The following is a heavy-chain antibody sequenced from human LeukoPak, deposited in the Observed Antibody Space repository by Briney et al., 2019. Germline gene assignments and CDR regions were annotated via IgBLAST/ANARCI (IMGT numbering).Heavy chain of an antibody. D-gene: IGHD4-23*01. V-gene: IGHV3-30-3*01. J-gene: IGHJ4*02. CDR2: ISYDGSNK. CDR3: ARGRDYAGIAAMYDH. CDR1: GFTFSSYA. Sequence: PGRSLRLSCTASGFTFSSYAMHWVRQAPGKGLEWVAVISYDGSNKYYTDSVKGRFIISRDNSKTTVYLQMNSLRADDTAVYYCARGRDYAGIAAMYDHWGQGMLVTVSS.